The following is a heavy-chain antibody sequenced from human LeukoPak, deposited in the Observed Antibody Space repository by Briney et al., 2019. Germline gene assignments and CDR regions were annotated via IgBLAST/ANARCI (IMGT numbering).Heavy chain of an antibody. CDR2: IVVGSGNT. CDR3: AVFQAGATVDY. D-gene: IGHD1-26*01. J-gene: IGHJ4*02. Sequence: GASVKVSCKASGFTFTSSAMQWVRQPRGQRLEWIGWIVVGSGNTNYAQKFQERVTITRDMSTSTAYMELSSLRSEDTAVYYCAVFQAGATVDYWGQGTLVTVSS. V-gene: IGHV1-58*02. CDR1: GFTFTSSA.